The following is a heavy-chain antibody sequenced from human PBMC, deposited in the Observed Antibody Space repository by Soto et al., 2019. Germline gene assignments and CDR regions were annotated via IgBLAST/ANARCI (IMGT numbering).Heavy chain of an antibody. CDR2: IYYSGST. J-gene: IGHJ6*02. D-gene: IGHD3-3*01. CDR3: ARAKYDFWSGYDPPYYYYYGMDV. CDR1: GGSISSGGYY. V-gene: IGHV4-31*03. Sequence: SETLCLTCTVSGGSISSGGYYWSWIRQHPGKGLEWIGYIYYSGSTYYNPSLKSRVTISVDTSKNQFSLKLSSVTAADTAVYYCARAKYDFWSGYDPPYYYYYGMDVWGQGTTVTSP.